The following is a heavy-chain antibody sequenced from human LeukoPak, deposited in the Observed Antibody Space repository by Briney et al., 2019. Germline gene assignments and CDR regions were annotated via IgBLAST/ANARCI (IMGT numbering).Heavy chain of an antibody. CDR3: AKDQDPHSYGSGSYAPFDY. J-gene: IGHJ4*02. CDR1: GFSFTTHA. CDR2: ISGSGGST. V-gene: IGHV3-23*01. D-gene: IGHD3-10*01. Sequence: PGGSLRLSCVASGFSFTTHAMGWVRQAPGKGLEWVSHISGSGGSTKYSGSVKGRFTIFRDNSKNTLYLQINSLGADDTAVYYCAKDQDPHSYGSGSYAPFDYWGQGTLVTVSS.